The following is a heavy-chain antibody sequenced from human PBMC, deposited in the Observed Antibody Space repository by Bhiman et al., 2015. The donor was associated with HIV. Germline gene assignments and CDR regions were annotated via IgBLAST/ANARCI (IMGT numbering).Heavy chain of an antibody. CDR3: ARAVARGQWLANGYI. D-gene: IGHD6-19*01. CDR2: ISSSSTYV. J-gene: IGHJ3*02. CDR1: GFTISSYS. V-gene: IGHV3-21*01. Sequence: EVQLVESGGGLVKPGGSLRLSCAASGFTISSYSMSWVRQAPGKGLEWVSSISSSSTYVYYADSLKGRFTFSRDNSKNTLYLQMNSLRAEDTAVYYCARAVARGQWLANGYIWGQGTMVTVSS.